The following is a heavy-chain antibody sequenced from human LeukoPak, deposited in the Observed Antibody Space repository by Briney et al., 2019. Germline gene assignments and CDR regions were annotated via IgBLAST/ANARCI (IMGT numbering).Heavy chain of an antibody. CDR3: AKDRRNSSSWHEGYFDY. D-gene: IGHD6-13*01. CDR2: ISGSGGST. Sequence: PGGSLRLSCAASGFTFSSYAMSWVRQAPGKGLEWVSAISGSGGSTYYADSVKGRFTISRDNSKNTLYLQMNSLRAEDTAVYYCAKDRRNSSSWHEGYFDYWGQGTLVTVSS. V-gene: IGHV3-23*01. CDR1: GFTFSSYA. J-gene: IGHJ4*02.